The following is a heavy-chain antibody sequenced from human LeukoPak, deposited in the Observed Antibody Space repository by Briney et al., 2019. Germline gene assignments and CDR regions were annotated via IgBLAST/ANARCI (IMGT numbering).Heavy chain of an antibody. V-gene: IGHV3-23*01. D-gene: IGHD2-21*01. CDR1: GFTFINYA. J-gene: IGHJ3*02. Sequence: GGSLRLSCAASGFTFINYAMSWVRQAPGKGLEWVSGISGPGGSTYYADSVKGRFTISRDNSKNTLYLRMNSLRAEDTGLYYCAKDSWSFHDAFDIWGQGTMVTVSS. CDR2: ISGPGGST. CDR3: AKDSWSFHDAFDI.